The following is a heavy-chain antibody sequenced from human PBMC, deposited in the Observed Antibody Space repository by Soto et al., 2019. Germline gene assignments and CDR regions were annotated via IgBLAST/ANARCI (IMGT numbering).Heavy chain of an antibody. CDR2: ISYDGTTK. Sequence: PXGVLRLPGAASAFTFSSYAMHRVRQAPVKGLDRVAVISYDGTTKSYADSGKWRFTISRDNPKNTLYLQMNSLRAEDTAVYYCARFEASRDAFDIWGQGKMVTVPS. J-gene: IGHJ3*02. D-gene: IGHD1-26*01. V-gene: IGHV3-30-3*01. CDR1: AFTFSSYA. CDR3: ARFEASRDAFDI.